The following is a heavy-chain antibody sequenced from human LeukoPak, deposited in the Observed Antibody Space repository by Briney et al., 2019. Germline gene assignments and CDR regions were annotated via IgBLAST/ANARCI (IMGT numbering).Heavy chain of an antibody. V-gene: IGHV4-39*07. J-gene: IGHJ4*02. Sequence: PSETLSLTCTVSGGSISSSSYYWGWIRQPPGKGLEWIGSIYYSGSTYYNPSLKSRVTISVDTSKNQISLKLTSVTAADTAIYYCARSLSSDYWGQGKLVTVSS. D-gene: IGHD2-2*01. CDR3: ARSLSSDY. CDR1: GGSISSSSYY. CDR2: IYYSGST.